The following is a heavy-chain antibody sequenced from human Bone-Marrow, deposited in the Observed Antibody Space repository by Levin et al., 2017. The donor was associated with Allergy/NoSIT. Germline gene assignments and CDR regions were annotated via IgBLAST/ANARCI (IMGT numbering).Heavy chain of an antibody. J-gene: IGHJ4*02. CDR1: GFTFRFYA. CDR3: ARDLGRGSPTWQLT. D-gene: IGHD3-16*01. Sequence: LSLPCAASGFTFRFYAMHWVRQAPGKGLEWVAVISSDGTNKYYGDSLRGRVTVSRDNSKNTVYLQMNSLRPDDTSVYYCARDLGRGSPTWQLTWGQGTLVSVS. CDR2: ISSDGTNK. V-gene: IGHV3-30-3*01.